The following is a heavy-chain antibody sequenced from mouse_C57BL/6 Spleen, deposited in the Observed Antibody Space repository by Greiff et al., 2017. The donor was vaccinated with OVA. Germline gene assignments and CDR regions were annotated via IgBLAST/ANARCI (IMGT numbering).Heavy chain of an antibody. Sequence: EVKLMESGGGLVQPGGSLSLSCAASGFTFTDYYMSWVRQPPGKALEWLGFIRNKANGYTTEYSASVKGRFTISRDNSQSILYLQMNALRAEDSATYYCARSPYDYFDYWGQGTTLTVSS. CDR2: IRNKANGYTT. D-gene: IGHD2-3*01. CDR3: ARSPYDYFDY. CDR1: GFTFTDYY. J-gene: IGHJ2*01. V-gene: IGHV7-3*01.